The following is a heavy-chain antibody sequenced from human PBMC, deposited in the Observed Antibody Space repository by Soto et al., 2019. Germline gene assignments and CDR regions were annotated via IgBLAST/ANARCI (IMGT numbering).Heavy chain of an antibody. CDR2: ISSSSSYI. D-gene: IGHD2-2*01. Sequence: EVQLVESGGGLVKPGGSLRLSCGASGFTFSSYSMNWVRQATGKGLEWVSSISSSSSYIYYADSVKSRFTISRDNAKNSLHLQMNSLRAQDTALYYCYRHRPPIWSTYHFHYWGQGPLVTVSS. J-gene: IGHJ4*02. V-gene: IGHV3-21*01. CDR3: YRHRPPIWSTYHFHY. CDR1: GFTFSSYS.